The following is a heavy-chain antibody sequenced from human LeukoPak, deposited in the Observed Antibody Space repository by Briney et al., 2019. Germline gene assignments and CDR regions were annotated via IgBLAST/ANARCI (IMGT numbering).Heavy chain of an antibody. CDR2: IYYSGST. J-gene: IGHJ4*02. V-gene: IGHV4-59*01. CDR1: GGSISSYY. CDR3: ARVRDDYGGRLFDS. D-gene: IGHD4-17*01. Sequence: SETLSLTCTVSGGSISSYYWSWIRQPPGRGLEWIGYIYYSGSTNYNPSLKSRVTISVDTSKNQFSLKLRSVTAADTAVYYCARVRDDYGGRLFDSWGQGTLVTVSS.